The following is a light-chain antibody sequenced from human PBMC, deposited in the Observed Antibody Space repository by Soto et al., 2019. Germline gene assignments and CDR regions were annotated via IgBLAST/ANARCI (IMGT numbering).Light chain of an antibody. CDR1: QSISSNY. CDR2: DAS. J-gene: IGKJ1*01. Sequence: EIVLTQSPGTLSLSPGERATLSCRASQSISSNYVAWYQQKPGQAPRLLIYDASSRATGIPNRFSGSGSGTDFTLTISRLEPEDFAVFYCQQYGDYPTLRQGTKADIK. CDR3: QQYGDYPT. V-gene: IGKV3-20*01.